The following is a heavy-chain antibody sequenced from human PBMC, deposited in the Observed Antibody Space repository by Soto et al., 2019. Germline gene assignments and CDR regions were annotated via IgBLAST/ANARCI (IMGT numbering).Heavy chain of an antibody. CDR2: IYYSGST. CDR1: GGSISSGGYY. CDR3: ARAITGTTMPGAFDI. J-gene: IGHJ3*02. Sequence: PSETLSLTCTVSGGSISSGGYYWSWIRQHPGKGLEWIGYIYYSGSTYYNPSLKSRVTISVDTSKNQFSLKLSSVTAADTAVYYCARAITGTTMPGAFDIWGQGTMGTVSS. V-gene: IGHV4-31*03. D-gene: IGHD1-7*01.